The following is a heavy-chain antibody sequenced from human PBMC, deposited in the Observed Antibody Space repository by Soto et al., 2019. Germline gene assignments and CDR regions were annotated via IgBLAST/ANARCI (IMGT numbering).Heavy chain of an antibody. CDR3: ARDPAGSTRPYYYGMDV. CDR1: GFTFSDYY. J-gene: IGHJ6*02. D-gene: IGHD2-2*01. CDR2: ISSSGSTI. Sequence: PGGSLRLSCAASGFTFSDYYMSWIRQAPGKGLEWVSYISSSGSTIYYADSVKCRFTISRDNAKNSLYLQMNSLRVEHTAVYYCARDPAGSTRPYYYGMDVWGQGTTVTVSS. V-gene: IGHV3-11*04.